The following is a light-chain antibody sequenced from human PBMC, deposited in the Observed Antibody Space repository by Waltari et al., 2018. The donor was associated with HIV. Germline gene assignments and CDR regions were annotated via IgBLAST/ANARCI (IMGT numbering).Light chain of an antibody. V-gene: IGLV2-14*03. J-gene: IGLJ2*01. Sequence: QSALTQPASVSGFLGQSINISCTGISTYSRFSQYVPWYQQYPGKIPRLIIFDINHRPSGVSDHFSGSRSGNSASLTFSGLQSGDEAHYYCASNRLDYTLIFGGGTKLTVL. CDR2: DIN. CDR3: ASNRLDYTLI. CDR1: STYSRFSQY.